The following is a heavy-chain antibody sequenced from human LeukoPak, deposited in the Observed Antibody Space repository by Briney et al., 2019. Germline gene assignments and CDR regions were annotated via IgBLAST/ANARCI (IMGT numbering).Heavy chain of an antibody. J-gene: IGHJ3*02. CDR3: ARLRTDAFDI. V-gene: IGHV4-59*01. Sequence: SETLSLTCTVSGGSISSYYWSWIRQPPGKGLEWIGYIYYSGSTNYNPSLKSRVTISVDTSKNQFSLRLSSVTAADTAVYYCARLRTDAFDIWGQGTMVTVSS. CDR1: GGSISSYY. D-gene: IGHD4-17*01. CDR2: IYYSGST.